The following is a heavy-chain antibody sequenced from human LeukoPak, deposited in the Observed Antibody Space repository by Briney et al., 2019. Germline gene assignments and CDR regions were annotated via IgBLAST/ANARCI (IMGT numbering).Heavy chain of an antibody. D-gene: IGHD2-2*01. J-gene: IGHJ4*02. CDR3: ARRVLRGYCSSTSCYFFDY. Sequence: PSETLSLTCTVSGGSISSGSYYWSWIRQPAGKGLEWIGRIYTSGSTNYNPSLKSRVTISVDTSKNQFSLKLSSVTAADTAVYYCARRVLRGYCSSTSCYFFDYWGQGTLVTVSS. CDR1: GGSISSGSYY. V-gene: IGHV4-61*02. CDR2: IYTSGST.